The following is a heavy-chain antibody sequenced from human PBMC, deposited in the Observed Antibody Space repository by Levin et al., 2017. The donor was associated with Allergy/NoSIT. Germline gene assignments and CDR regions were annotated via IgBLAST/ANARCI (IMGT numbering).Heavy chain of an antibody. CDR3: ARDPRIYGGNSGNWYFDV. CDR2: ISYDGSNK. D-gene: IGHD4-23*01. J-gene: IGHJ2*01. CDR1: GFTFSSYS. V-gene: IGHV3-30*03. Sequence: GESLKISCAASGFTFSSYSLHWVRHAPGKGLEWVAAISYDGSNKYYADSVKARFTISRDNSKNMMYLQMNSLRPEDTSMYYCARDPRIYGGNSGNWYFDVWGRGTLVTVSS.